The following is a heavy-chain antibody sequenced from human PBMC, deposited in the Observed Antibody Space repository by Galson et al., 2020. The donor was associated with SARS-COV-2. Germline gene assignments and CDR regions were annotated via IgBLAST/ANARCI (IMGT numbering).Heavy chain of an antibody. J-gene: IGHJ4*02. CDR3: ARDRGITGTTSGDY. CDR2: ISSSSSYI. V-gene: IGHV3-21*01. CDR1: GFTFSDYS. D-gene: IGHD1-7*01. Sequence: GGSLKLSCAASGFTFSDYSMNRVRPAPGEGLEWDSSISSSSSYIYYADSVKGRFTISRDNSKNSLYLQVNSLRAEDTAVYYCARDRGITGTTSGDYWGQGTLVTVSS.